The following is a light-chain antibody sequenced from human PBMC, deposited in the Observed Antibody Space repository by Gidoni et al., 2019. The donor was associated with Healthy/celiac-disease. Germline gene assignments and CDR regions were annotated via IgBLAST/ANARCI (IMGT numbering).Light chain of an antibody. V-gene: IGLV1-47*01. Sequence: QSVLTQPPSASGTPGQSVTISCSGSSSNIGSNYVYWYQQLPGTAPKLLIYRNNQRPPGVPDRFSGSKSGTSASLAISGLRSEDEADYYCAAWDDSLSGVVFGGGTKLTVL. CDR2: RNN. CDR1: SSNIGSNY. CDR3: AAWDDSLSGVV. J-gene: IGLJ2*01.